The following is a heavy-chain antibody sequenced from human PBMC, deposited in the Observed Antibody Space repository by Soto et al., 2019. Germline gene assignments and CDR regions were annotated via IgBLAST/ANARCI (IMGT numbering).Heavy chain of an antibody. CDR2: MNPNSGNT. CDR3: ARARAVWFDP. Sequence: QVQLVQSGAEVKKPGASVKVSCKASGYTFTSYDINWVRQATGQGVEGMGWMNPNSGNTGYAQKFQGRVTMTRNTSTSTGYTELSSVKSEDTAVYSDARARAVWFDPWGQGTLITLSS. V-gene: IGHV1-8*01. J-gene: IGHJ5*02. CDR1: GYTFTSYD.